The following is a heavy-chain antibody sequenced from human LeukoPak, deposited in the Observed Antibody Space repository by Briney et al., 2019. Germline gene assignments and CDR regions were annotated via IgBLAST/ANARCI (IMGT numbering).Heavy chain of an antibody. CDR2: INHSGST. Sequence: PSETLSLTCAVYGGSFSGYYRSWIRQPPGKGLEWIGEINHSGSTNYNPSLKSRVTISVDTSKNQFSLKQSSVTAADTAVYYCARTGTPYNWFDPWGQGTLVTVSS. CDR1: GGSFSGYY. CDR3: ARTGTPYNWFDP. J-gene: IGHJ5*02. D-gene: IGHD3-10*01. V-gene: IGHV4-34*01.